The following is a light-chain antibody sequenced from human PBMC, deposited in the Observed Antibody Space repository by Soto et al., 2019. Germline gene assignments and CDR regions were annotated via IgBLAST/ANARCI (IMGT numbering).Light chain of an antibody. CDR1: SSDVGNYNY. CDR2: DVN. CDR3: CSYAGSYTWV. J-gene: IGLJ3*02. V-gene: IGLV2-11*01. Sequence: QSALTQPSSVSGSPGQSVTISCNGTSSDVGNYNYVSWYQQHPGKAPKVMIYDVNKWPSGVPDRFSGSKSGNTASLTISGLQAEDEADYYCCSYAGSYTWVFGGGTKLTVL.